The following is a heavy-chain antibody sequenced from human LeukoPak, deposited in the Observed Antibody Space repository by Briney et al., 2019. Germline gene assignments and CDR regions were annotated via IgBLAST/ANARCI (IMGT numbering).Heavy chain of an antibody. CDR3: ARGSVIYYYYYMDV. Sequence: GGSLRLSCAASGFTFSSYSMNWVRQAPGKGLEWVSSISSSSSYIYCADSVKGRFTISRDNAKNSLYLQMNSLRAEDTAVYYCARGSVIYYYYYMDVWGKGTPVTVSS. D-gene: IGHD3-22*01. V-gene: IGHV3-21*01. J-gene: IGHJ6*03. CDR1: GFTFSSYS. CDR2: ISSSSSYI.